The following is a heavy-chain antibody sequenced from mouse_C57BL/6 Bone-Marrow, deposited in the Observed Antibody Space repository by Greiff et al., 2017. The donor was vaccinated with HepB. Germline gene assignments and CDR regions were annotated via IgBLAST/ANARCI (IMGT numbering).Heavy chain of an antibody. CDR1: GYAFSSSW. V-gene: IGHV1-82*01. CDR2: IYPGDGDT. CDR3: ARGGVRRSHYAMDY. D-gene: IGHD2-14*01. J-gene: IGHJ4*01. Sequence: QVQLQQSGPELVKPGASVKISCKASGYAFSSSWMNWVKQRPGKGLEWIGRIYPGDGDTNYNGKFKGKATLTADKSSSTAYMQLSSLTSEDSAVYFCARGGVRRSHYAMDYWGQGTSVTVSS.